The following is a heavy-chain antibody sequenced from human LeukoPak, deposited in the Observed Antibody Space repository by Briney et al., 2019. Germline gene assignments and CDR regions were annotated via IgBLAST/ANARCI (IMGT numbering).Heavy chain of an antibody. J-gene: IGHJ4*02. CDR1: GFTFSSYW. CDR2: INGDGSST. Sequence: PGGSLRLSCAASGFTFSSYWIHWVRQAPGKGLVWVSRINGDGSSTNYADSVMGRFTISRDNAKNTLYLQMNSQRAEDTAVYYCARASGIAAAGTDYWGQGTLVTVSS. V-gene: IGHV3-74*01. D-gene: IGHD6-13*01. CDR3: ARASGIAAAGTDY.